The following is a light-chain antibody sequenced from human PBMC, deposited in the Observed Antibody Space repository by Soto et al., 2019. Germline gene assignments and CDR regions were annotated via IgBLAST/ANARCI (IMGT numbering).Light chain of an antibody. CDR2: GAS. Sequence: EIVMTQSPATLSVSPAERATLSCRASQSVSSNLAWYQQTPGQAPRLRIYGASTRATAIQARFSGSGSVTESTLTISSLQSEDFAVYYCEQYNNWRPWTFGQGTKVEIK. CDR1: QSVSSN. J-gene: IGKJ1*01. V-gene: IGKV3-15*01. CDR3: EQYNNWRPWT.